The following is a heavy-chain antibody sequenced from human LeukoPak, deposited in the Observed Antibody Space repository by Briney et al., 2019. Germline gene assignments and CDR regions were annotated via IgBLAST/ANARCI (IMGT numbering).Heavy chain of an antibody. V-gene: IGHV3-66*03. CDR1: GFTFSSYW. CDR2: IYSDNT. CDR3: ARDLSDYDFWSGYYDDY. D-gene: IGHD3-3*01. J-gene: IGHJ4*02. Sequence: PGGSLRLSCAASGFTFSSYWMSWVRQAPGKGLEWVSFIYSDNTHYSDSVKGRFAISRDNSKNTLYLQMNSLRAEDTAVYYCARDLSDYDFWSGYYDDYWGQGTLVTVSS.